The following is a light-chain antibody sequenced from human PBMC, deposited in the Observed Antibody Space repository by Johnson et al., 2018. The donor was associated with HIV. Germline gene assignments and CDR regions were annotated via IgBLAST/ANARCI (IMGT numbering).Light chain of an antibody. CDR1: ISNIESYF. CDR2: ENN. CDR3: GTWDDRLGVFV. Sequence: VLTQPPSVSAAPGQRVNISCSGNISNIESYFVSWYQQLPGAAPTLLIFENNHRPSGIPDRFSGSKSGTSATLVITGLQTGDEADYYCGTWDDRLGVFVFASETKVTVL. J-gene: IGLJ1*01. V-gene: IGLV1-51*02.